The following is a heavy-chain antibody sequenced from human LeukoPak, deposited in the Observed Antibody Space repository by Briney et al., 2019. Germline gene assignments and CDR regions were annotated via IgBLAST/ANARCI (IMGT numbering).Heavy chain of an antibody. CDR2: INHSGST. V-gene: IGHV4-34*01. CDR1: GGSFSGYY. Sequence: SETLSLTCAVYGGSFSGYYWSWIRQPPGKGLEWIGEINHSGSTNYNPSLKSRVTISVDTSKNQFSLKVSSVTAADTAVYYCARHMLGAYNWFDPWGQRTLVTVSS. CDR3: ARHMLGAYNWFDP. J-gene: IGHJ5*02. D-gene: IGHD3-10*02.